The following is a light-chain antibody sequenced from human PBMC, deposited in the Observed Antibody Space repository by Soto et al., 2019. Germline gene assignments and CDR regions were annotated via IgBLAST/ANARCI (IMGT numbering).Light chain of an antibody. J-gene: IGKJ1*01. CDR2: GAS. CDR1: QSVSSSY. CDR3: QQYGSSPPST. V-gene: IGKV3-20*01. Sequence: GERATLSCRASQSVSSSYLAWYQQKPGQAPRLLIYGASSRATCIPDRFSGSGSGTDFTLTISRLEPEDFAVYYCQQYGSSPPSTFGQGTKVDIK.